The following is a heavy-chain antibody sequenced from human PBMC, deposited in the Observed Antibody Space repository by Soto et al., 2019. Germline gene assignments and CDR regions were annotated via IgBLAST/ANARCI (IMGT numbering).Heavy chain of an antibody. V-gene: IGHV4-39*01. CDR2: IYYSGST. CDR3: ASDPYCGGDCYNNWFDP. J-gene: IGHJ5*02. Sequence: PSETLSLTCTVSGGSISSSSYYWGWIRQPPGKGLEWIGSIYYSGSTYYNPSLKSRVTISVDTSKNQFSLKLSSVTAADTAVYYCASDPYCGGDCYNNWFDPWGQGTLVTVP. D-gene: IGHD2-21*02. CDR1: GGSISSSSYY.